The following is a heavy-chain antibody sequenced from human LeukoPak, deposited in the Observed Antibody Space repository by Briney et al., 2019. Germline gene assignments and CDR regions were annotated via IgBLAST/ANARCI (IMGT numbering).Heavy chain of an antibody. J-gene: IGHJ4*02. V-gene: IGHV3-43*02. CDR2: ISGSGGTT. Sequence: GGSLRLSCAASRFTFDDYAMHWVRQAPGKGLEWVSVISGSGGTTFYADSVKGRFTISRDNSKNSLYLQMNSLRIEDTALYYCAKRGNHNYFDSWGQGTLVTVSS. CDR1: RFTFDDYA. CDR3: AKRGNHNYFDS.